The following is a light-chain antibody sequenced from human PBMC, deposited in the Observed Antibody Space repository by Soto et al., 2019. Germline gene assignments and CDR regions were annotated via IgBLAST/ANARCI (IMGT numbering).Light chain of an antibody. Sequence: AIQMTQSPSSPSSSVGDRVTITCRASQGIRNDLGWYQQKPGKAPKLLIYAASSLQSGVPSRFSGSGSGTDFTLTISSLQPEDFATYYCLQDYNYPWTFGQGTKVDI. CDR1: QGIRND. V-gene: IGKV1-6*01. CDR2: AAS. J-gene: IGKJ1*01. CDR3: LQDYNYPWT.